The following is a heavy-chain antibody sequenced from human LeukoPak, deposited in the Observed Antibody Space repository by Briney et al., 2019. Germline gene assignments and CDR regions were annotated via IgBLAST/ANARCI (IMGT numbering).Heavy chain of an antibody. J-gene: IGHJ4*02. CDR2: IYPGDSDT. D-gene: IGHD5-18*01. CDR3: ATPSLGYSYGFDY. Sequence: GESLKISCKGSGYSFTNYWIGWVRQMPGKGLEWMGIIYPGDSDTRYSPSFQGQVTISADKSISTAYLQWSSPKASDTAMYYCATPSLGYSYGFDYWGQGTLVTVSS. CDR1: GYSFTNYW. V-gene: IGHV5-51*01.